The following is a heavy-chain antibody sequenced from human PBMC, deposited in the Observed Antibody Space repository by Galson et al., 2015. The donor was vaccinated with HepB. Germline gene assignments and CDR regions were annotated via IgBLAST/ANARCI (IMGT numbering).Heavy chain of an antibody. V-gene: IGHV3-21*01. CDR1: GFTFSSYS. Sequence: SLRLSCAAPGFTFSSYSMNWVCQAPGKGLEWVSSISSSSSYIYYADSVKGRFTISRDNAKNSLYLQMNSLRAEDTAVYYCARDCGGDRNWFDPWGQGTLVTVSS. CDR2: ISSSSSYI. J-gene: IGHJ5*02. CDR3: ARDCGGDRNWFDP. D-gene: IGHD2-21*02.